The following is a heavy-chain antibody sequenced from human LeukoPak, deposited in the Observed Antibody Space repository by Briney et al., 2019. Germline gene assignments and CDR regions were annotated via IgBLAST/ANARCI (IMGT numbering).Heavy chain of an antibody. CDR1: GFTFADYA. J-gene: IGHJ6*02. CDR3: TKDAPASSSGFYYYYGMDV. Sequence: PGGSLRLSCTASGFTFADYAMHWVRQAPGKGLEWVSLISWDGDTTYYADSVKGRFTISRDNRKNSLFLQMNSLKTEDTALYYCTKDAPASSSGFYYYYGMDVWDQGTTVTVSS. V-gene: IGHV3-43*02. D-gene: IGHD6-6*01. CDR2: ISWDGDTT.